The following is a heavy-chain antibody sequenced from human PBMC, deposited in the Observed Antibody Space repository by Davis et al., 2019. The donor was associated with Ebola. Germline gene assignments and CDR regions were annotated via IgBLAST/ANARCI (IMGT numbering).Heavy chain of an antibody. CDR2: INAGNGNT. V-gene: IGHV1-3*01. Sequence: AASVKVSCKASGYTFTSYDINWVRQATGQGLEWMGWINAGNGNTKYSQKFQGRVTITRDTSASTAYMELSSLRSEDTAVYYCARDTTYSSGSDIWGQGTMVTVSS. J-gene: IGHJ3*02. CDR1: GYTFTSYD. CDR3: ARDTTYSSGSDI. D-gene: IGHD6-19*01.